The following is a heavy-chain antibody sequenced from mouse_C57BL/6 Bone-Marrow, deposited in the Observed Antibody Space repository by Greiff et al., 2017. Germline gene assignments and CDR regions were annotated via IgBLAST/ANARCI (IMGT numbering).Heavy chain of an antibody. V-gene: IGHV4-1*01. CDR3: ARQDYDYDGAWFAY. CDR2: INPDSSTI. J-gene: IGHJ3*01. D-gene: IGHD2-4*01. CDR1: GIDFSRYW. Sequence: EADGIDFSRYWMSWVRRAPGKGLEWIGEINPDSSTINYAPSLKDKFIISRDNAKNTLYLQMSKVRSEDTALYYCARQDYDYDGAWFAYWGQGTLVTVSA.